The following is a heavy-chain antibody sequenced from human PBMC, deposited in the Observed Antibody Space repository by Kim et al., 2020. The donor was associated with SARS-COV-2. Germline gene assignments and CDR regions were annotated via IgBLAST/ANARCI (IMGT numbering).Heavy chain of an antibody. CDR3: ARDKLTRYFDWLEGNYGMDV. Sequence: RFTISRDNSKNTLYRQMNSLRAEDTAVYYCARDKLTRYFDWLEGNYGMDVWGQGTTVTVSS. J-gene: IGHJ6*02. V-gene: IGHV3-30*01. D-gene: IGHD3-9*01.